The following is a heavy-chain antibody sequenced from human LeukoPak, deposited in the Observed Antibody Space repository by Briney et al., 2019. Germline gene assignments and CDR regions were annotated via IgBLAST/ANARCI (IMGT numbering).Heavy chain of an antibody. V-gene: IGHV4-59*08. CDR3: ARHGDSYGSGGYLTPPVDAFHI. CDR2: IYYSGST. D-gene: IGHD3-10*01. Sequence: SETLSLTCIVSGGSISSYYWSWIRQPPGKGLEWIGYIYYSGSTDYNPSLKSRVTVSVDTSKNQVSLELTSVTAADTAVYYCARHGDSYGSGGYLTPPVDAFHIWGQGTMVTVSS. CDR1: GGSISSYY. J-gene: IGHJ3*02.